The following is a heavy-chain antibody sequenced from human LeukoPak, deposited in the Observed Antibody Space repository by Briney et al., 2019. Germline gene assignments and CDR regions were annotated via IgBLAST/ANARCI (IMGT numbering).Heavy chain of an antibody. CDR1: GFTFSSYG. Sequence: GSLRLSCAASGFTFSSYGMHWVRQAPGKGLEGVAFIRYDGSNKYYADSVKGRFTISRDNSKNTLYLQMNSLRAEDTAVYYCANDGYGDYVIDYWGQGTLVTVSS. CDR2: IRYDGSNK. CDR3: ANDGYGDYVIDY. V-gene: IGHV3-30*02. J-gene: IGHJ4*02. D-gene: IGHD4-17*01.